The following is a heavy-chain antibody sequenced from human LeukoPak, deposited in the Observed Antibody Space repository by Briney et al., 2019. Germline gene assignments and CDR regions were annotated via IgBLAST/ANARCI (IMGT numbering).Heavy chain of an antibody. Sequence: GGSLRLSCAASGFALSSYAMSWVRQAPGKGLEWVSATSSSDAGTYHAESVRGRFTISRDNAKSSLYLQMNRLRAEDTALYYCAGDESPGDNNGWYDAFDIWGQGTMVTVSS. V-gene: IGHV3-23*01. CDR3: AGDESPGDNNGWYDAFDI. J-gene: IGHJ3*02. CDR2: TSSSDAGT. CDR1: GFALSSYA. D-gene: IGHD6-19*01.